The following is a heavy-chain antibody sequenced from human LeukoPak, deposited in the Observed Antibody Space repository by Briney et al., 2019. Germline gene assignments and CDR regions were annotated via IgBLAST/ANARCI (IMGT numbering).Heavy chain of an antibody. J-gene: IGHJ4*02. Sequence: SETLSLTCPVSGGSISSSSYYWGWIRQPPGQGLEWIGSISYSGSTYYNPSLKSRVTISVDTSRNQFSLKLSSVTAADTAVYYCARRSGNYGCLDYWGQGTLVTVSS. D-gene: IGHD1-26*01. CDR1: GGSISSSSYY. V-gene: IGHV4-39*01. CDR3: ARRSGNYGCLDY. CDR2: ISYSGST.